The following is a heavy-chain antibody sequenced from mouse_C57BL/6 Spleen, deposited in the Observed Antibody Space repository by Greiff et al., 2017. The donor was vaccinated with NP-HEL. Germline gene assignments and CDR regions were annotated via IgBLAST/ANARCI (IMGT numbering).Heavy chain of an antibody. V-gene: IGHV1-20*01. Sequence: EVKLQESGPELVKPGDSVKISCKASGYSFTGYFMNWVMQSHGKSLEWIGRINPYNGATFYNQKFKGKATLTVDKSSSTAHMELRSLTSEYAAVYYCSRSGDDYDGDYWGQGTTLTVSS. CDR1: GYSFTGYF. CDR2: INPYNGAT. J-gene: IGHJ2*01. CDR3: SRSGDDYDGDY. D-gene: IGHD2-4*01.